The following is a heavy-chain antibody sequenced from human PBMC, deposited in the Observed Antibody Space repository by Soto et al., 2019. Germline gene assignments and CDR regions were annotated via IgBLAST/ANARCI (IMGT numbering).Heavy chain of an antibody. J-gene: IGHJ3*02. V-gene: IGHV3-15*01. D-gene: IGHD5-12*01. CDR3: TTDGYNTDAFDI. Sequence: PGGSLRLSCAASGFTFSNAWMSWVRQAPGKGLEWVGRIKSKTDGGTTDYAAPVKGRFTISRDDSRNTLYLQMNSLKTEDTAVYYCTTDGYNTDAFDIWGQGTMVTVSS. CDR1: GFTFSNAW. CDR2: IKSKTDGGTT.